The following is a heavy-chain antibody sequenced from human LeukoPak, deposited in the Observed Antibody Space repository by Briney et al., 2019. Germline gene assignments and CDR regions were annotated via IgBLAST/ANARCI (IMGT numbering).Heavy chain of an antibody. CDR1: GYTFTSYG. Sequence: ASVKVSCKASGYTFTSYGISWVRQAPGQRLEWMGWLKPNSGDTKSAQKFQGRVTMTRDTSINTVYIDLAGLTTEDTAVYYCARGRRRDDSDGYCHFDNWGQGTQVTVSS. J-gene: IGHJ4*02. CDR3: ARGRRRDDSDGYCHFDN. V-gene: IGHV1-2*02. D-gene: IGHD2-21*01. CDR2: LKPNSGDT.